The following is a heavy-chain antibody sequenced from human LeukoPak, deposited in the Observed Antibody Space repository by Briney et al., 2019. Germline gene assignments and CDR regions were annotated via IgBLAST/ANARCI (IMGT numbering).Heavy chain of an antibody. J-gene: IGHJ4*02. CDR2: IRSKAYGGTT. D-gene: IGHD1-7*01. CDR3: TRGRGFQLRPDFDY. V-gene: IGHV3-49*04. CDR1: GFTFGDYA. Sequence: GGSLRLSCTASGFTFGDYAMSWVRQAPGKGLEWVGSIRSKAYGGTTEYAASVKGRFTISRDDSKSIAYLQMNSLKTEDTAVYYCTRGRGFQLRPDFDYWGQGTLVTVSS.